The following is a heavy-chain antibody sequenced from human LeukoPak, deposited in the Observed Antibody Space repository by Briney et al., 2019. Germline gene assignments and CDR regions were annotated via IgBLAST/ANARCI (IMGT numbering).Heavy chain of an antibody. D-gene: IGHD3-3*01. V-gene: IGHV1-2*02. Sequence: ASVKVSCKASGYTFTGYYMHWVRQAPGQGLEWMGWINPNSGGTNYAQKFQGRVTMTRDTSISTAYMELSRLRSDDTAVYYCARPLLRLKYYGFWSGYESSFDYWGQGTLVTVSS. CDR3: ARPLLRLKYYGFWSGYESSFDY. J-gene: IGHJ4*02. CDR1: GYTFTGYY. CDR2: INPNSGGT.